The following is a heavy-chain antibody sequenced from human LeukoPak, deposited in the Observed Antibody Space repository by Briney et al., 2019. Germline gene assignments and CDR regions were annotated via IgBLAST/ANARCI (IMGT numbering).Heavy chain of an antibody. V-gene: IGHV4-30-2*01. D-gene: IGHD2-2*01. CDR2: IYHSGST. J-gene: IGHJ3*02. Sequence: PSETLSLTCAVSGGSISSGGYSWSWIRQPPGKGLEWIGYIYHSGSTYYNPSLKSQVTISVDRSKNQFSLKLSSVTAADTAVYYCARGVVVPAAMRVPDAFDIWGQGTMVTVSS. CDR1: GGSISSGGYS. CDR3: ARGVVVPAAMRVPDAFDI.